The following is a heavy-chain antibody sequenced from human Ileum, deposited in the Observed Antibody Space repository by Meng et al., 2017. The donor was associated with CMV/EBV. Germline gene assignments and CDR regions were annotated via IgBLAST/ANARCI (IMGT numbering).Heavy chain of an antibody. J-gene: IGHJ6*02. V-gene: IGHV5-51*01. Sequence: GESLKISCKGSGYSFTSYWIGWVRQMPGKGLEWMGIIYPGDSDTRYSPSFQGQVTISADKSIDTAYLQWSSLKASDTAMYYCANGGGAASYYYYDIDVWGQGTLVTVSS. CDR3: ANGGGAASYYYYDIDV. D-gene: IGHD3-16*01. CDR2: IYPGDSDT. CDR1: GYSFTSYW.